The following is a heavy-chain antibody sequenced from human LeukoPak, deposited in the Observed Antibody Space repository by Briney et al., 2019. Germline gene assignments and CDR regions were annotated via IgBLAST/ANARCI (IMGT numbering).Heavy chain of an antibody. CDR2: ISGGGGST. V-gene: IGHV3-23*01. J-gene: IGHJ4*02. CDR1: GFTFTSYS. Sequence: GGSLRLSCAASGFTFTSYSMNWVRQAPGKGLEWVTTISGGGGSTYYADSVKGRFTISRDNSKNTLYLQVNSLRAEDTAVYYCAKGGKWDVTPFDYWGQGTLVTVSS. D-gene: IGHD1-26*01. CDR3: AKGGKWDVTPFDY.